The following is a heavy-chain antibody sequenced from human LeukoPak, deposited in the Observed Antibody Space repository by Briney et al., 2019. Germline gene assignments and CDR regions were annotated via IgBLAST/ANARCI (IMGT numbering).Heavy chain of an antibody. V-gene: IGHV3-74*01. D-gene: IGHD5-18*01. J-gene: IGHJ4*02. CDR1: GFTFSTYW. CDR2: INSDGGRT. Sequence: PGGSLRLSCAASGFTFSTYWMHWVRQAPGKGLVWLSQINSDGGRTRYADSVKGRLTISRDNAKNSLYLQMNGLRAEDTALYYCARVFGYSYGLGYFDYWGQGTLVTVSS. CDR3: ARVFGYSYGLGYFDY.